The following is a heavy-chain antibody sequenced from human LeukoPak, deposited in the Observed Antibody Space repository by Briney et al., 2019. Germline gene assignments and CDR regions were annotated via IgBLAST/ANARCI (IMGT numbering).Heavy chain of an antibody. J-gene: IGHJ5*02. CDR2: IYTSGST. D-gene: IGHD2-2*01. V-gene: IGHV4-4*07. CDR3: ARGPLGYCSSTSCYGSENNWFDP. Sequence: SETLSLTCTVSGGSISSYYWSWIRQPAGKGLEWIGRIYTSGSTNYNPSLKSRVTMSVDTSKNQFSLKLSSVTAADTAVYYCARGPLGYCSSTSCYGSENNWFDPWGQGTLVTVSS. CDR1: GGSISSYY.